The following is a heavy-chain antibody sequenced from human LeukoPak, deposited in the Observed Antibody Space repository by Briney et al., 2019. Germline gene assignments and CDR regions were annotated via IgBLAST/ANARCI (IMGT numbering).Heavy chain of an antibody. V-gene: IGHV3-53*01. CDR2: IYSGGST. CDR3: ARDYWAAAGSGYFDY. D-gene: IGHD6-13*01. Sequence: GGSLRLSCAASGFTFSDYYMSWIRQAPGKGLEWVSVIYSGGSTYYADSVKGRFTISRDNSKNTLYLQMNSLRAEDTAVYYCARDYWAAAGSGYFDYWGQGTLVTVSS. CDR1: GFTFSDYY. J-gene: IGHJ4*02.